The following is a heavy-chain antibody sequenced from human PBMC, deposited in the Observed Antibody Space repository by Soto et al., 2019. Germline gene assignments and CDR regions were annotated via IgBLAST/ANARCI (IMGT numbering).Heavy chain of an antibody. CDR2: INHSGST. Sequence: PSETLSLTCAVYGGSFSGYYWSWIRQPPGKGLEWIGEINHSGSTNYNPSLKSRVTISVDTSKNQFSLKLSSVTAADTAVYYCARGRRQWLPQYYFDYWGQGTLVTVSS. V-gene: IGHV4-34*01. CDR3: ARGRRQWLPQYYFDY. D-gene: IGHD6-19*01. J-gene: IGHJ4*02. CDR1: GGSFSGYY.